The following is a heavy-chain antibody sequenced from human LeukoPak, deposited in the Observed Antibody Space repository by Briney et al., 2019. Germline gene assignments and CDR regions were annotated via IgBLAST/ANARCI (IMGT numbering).Heavy chain of an antibody. CDR1: GDSVSRNNGA. Sequence: SQTLSLTCGISGDSVSRNNGAWNWIRQSPSRGLEWLGRTYYRSKWYDDYARSLQGRITISPDTSKNQFSLHLYSVTPEDTAVYYCARDIGTSGSYTFDYWGQGTPVTVSS. D-gene: IGHD6-19*01. V-gene: IGHV6-1*01. CDR3: ARDIGTSGSYTFDY. CDR2: TYYRSKWYD. J-gene: IGHJ4*02.